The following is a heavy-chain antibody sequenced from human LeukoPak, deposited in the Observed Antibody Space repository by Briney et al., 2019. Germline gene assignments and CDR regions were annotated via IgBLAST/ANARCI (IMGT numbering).Heavy chain of an antibody. CDR1: GGTFSSYA. Sequence: SVKVSCKASGGTFSSYAISWVRQAPGQGLEWMGRIILILGIANYAQKFQGRVTITADKSTSTAYMELSSLRSEDTAVYYCARDGGYSSSWYAYYFDYWGQGTLVTVSS. D-gene: IGHD6-13*01. CDR2: IILILGIA. J-gene: IGHJ4*02. V-gene: IGHV1-69*04. CDR3: ARDGGYSSSWYAYYFDY.